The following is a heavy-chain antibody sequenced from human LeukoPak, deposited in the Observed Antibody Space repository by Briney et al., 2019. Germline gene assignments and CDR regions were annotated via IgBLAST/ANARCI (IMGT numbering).Heavy chain of an antibody. CDR1: GYSFTSYW. V-gene: IGHV5-51*01. CDR2: IYPGYSDT. J-gene: IGHJ4*02. Sequence: GESLKISCKGSGYSFTSYWLGWVRQMPGKGLEWMGIIYPGYSDTRYSSSFQGQVTISADKSISTAYLQWSSLKASETAMYYCARTRYCSGGSCWTTGYYFDYWGQGTLVSVSS. D-gene: IGHD2-15*01. CDR3: ARTRYCSGGSCWTTGYYFDY.